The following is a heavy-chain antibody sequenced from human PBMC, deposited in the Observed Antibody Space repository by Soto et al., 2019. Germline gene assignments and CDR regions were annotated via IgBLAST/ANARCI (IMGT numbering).Heavy chain of an antibody. V-gene: IGHV3-7*03. CDR2: IKQDGSER. D-gene: IGHD3-16*01. Sequence: GGSLRLSCAASGFTFATYWMNWVRKAPGKGLEWVANIKQDGSERYYVDSVKGRFTISRDNAKNSVYLQMSSLRVDDTAVYYCARGRPRTARPLNYVATWGQGALVTVSS. CDR3: ARGRPRTARPLNYVAT. CDR1: GFTFATYW. J-gene: IGHJ5*02.